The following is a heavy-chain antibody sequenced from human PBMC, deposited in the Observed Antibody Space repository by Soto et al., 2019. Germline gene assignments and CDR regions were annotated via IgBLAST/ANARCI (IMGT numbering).Heavy chain of an antibody. D-gene: IGHD2-8*02. CDR3: AKDLGVLTFYASLEY. V-gene: IGHV3-23*01. Sequence: EVQLLESGGGLVQAGGSLRLSCAASGFSFTDYAMHWIRRAPGKGLEWVSAISGGGTSTIFADSVKGRFTISRDDSRKTLYLQINSLRAEDTAIYYCAKDLGVLTFYASLEYWGQGTLVIVSS. CDR2: ISGGGTST. CDR1: GFSFTDYA. J-gene: IGHJ4*02.